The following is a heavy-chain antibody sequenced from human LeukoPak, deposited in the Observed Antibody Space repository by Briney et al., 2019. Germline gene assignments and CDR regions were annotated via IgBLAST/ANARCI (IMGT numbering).Heavy chain of an antibody. V-gene: IGHV4-39*07. CDR3: ARDRPPLRYFDWLSPHFDY. D-gene: IGHD3-9*01. CDR1: GASISSSTYY. CDR2: IYYSGST. Sequence: SETLSLTCTVSGASISSSTYYWGWIRQPPGKGLEWIGSIYYSGSTYYNPSLKSRVTISVDTSKNQFSLKLSSVTAADTAVYYCARDRPPLRYFDWLSPHFDYWGQGTLVTVSS. J-gene: IGHJ4*02.